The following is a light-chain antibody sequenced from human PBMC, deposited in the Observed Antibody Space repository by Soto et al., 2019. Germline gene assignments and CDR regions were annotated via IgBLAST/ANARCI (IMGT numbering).Light chain of an antibody. CDR1: SSDVGLYDY. J-gene: IGLJ1*01. Sequence: QSALTQPASVSGSPGQSITVSCTGTSSDVGLYDYVSWFQQHPGKSPKLIIYEVSHRPSGVSSRFSGSKSGNTASLTISGLQTEDEADYYCSSYTTVFTYVFGTGT. V-gene: IGLV2-14*01. CDR3: SSYTTVFTYV. CDR2: EVS.